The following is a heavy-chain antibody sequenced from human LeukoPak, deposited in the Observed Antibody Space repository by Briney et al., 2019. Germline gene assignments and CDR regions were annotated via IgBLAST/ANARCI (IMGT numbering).Heavy chain of an antibody. J-gene: IGHJ3*02. V-gene: IGHV4-59*08. CDR2: IYYSGNT. CDR1: GESISGFY. Sequence: SETLSLTCTVPGESISGFYWNWLRQPPGKGLEWIGYIYYSGNTNYNPSLKSRVTISIDTSKNQFSLKLSSVTAADTAIYYCARHQWVPAFDIWGQGTMVTVAS. D-gene: IGHD1-26*01. CDR3: ARHQWVPAFDI.